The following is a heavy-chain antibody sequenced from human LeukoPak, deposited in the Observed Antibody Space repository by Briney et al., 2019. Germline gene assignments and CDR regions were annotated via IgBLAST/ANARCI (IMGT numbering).Heavy chain of an antibody. D-gene: IGHD3-22*01. J-gene: IGHJ3*02. V-gene: IGHV4-31*02. CDR3: ARVDYYDSSGMGAFDI. CDR1: GGSISSGGYY. CDR2: IYYSGST. Sequence: SETLSLTCTVSGGSISSGGYYWSWIRRHPGKGLEWIGYIYYSGSTYYNPSLKSRVTISVDTSKNQFSLKLSSVTAADTAVYYCARVDYYDSSGMGAFDIWGQGTMVTVSS.